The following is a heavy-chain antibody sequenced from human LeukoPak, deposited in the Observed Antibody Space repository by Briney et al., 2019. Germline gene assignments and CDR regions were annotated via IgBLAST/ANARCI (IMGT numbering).Heavy chain of an antibody. D-gene: IGHD5-18*01. CDR1: GFTFSNYG. J-gene: IGHJ4*02. CDR2: ISGSGGST. CDR3: AKLSLNWMVTPRGCYFDY. Sequence: GGSLRLSCAASGFTFSNYGMSWVRQAPGKGLEWVSAISGSGGSTYYADSVKGRFTISRDNSKNTLYLQMNSLRAEDTAVYYCAKLSLNWMVTPRGCYFDYWGQGTLVTVSS. V-gene: IGHV3-23*01.